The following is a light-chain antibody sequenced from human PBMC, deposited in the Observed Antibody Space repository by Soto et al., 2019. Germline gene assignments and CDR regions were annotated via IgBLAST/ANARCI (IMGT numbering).Light chain of an antibody. V-gene: IGLV1-47*01. CDR1: SSNIGANY. Sequence: QSVLTQPPSASGTPGQRVTISCSGSSSNIGANYVYWYQQLPGTTPKLLIYRNNQRPSGVPDRFSGSKSGTSASLVISGLRSEDEADYYCAAWDDSLSGVLFGEGTKLTVL. CDR3: AAWDDSLSGVL. J-gene: IGLJ2*01. CDR2: RNN.